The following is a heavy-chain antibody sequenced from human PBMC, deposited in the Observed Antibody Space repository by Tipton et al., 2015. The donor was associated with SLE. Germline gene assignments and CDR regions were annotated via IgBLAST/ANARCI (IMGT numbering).Heavy chain of an antibody. CDR3: APKYYPAAMGFDY. Sequence: LRLSCTVSGGSISSSSYYWGWIRQPPGKGLEWIGSIYYSGSTYYNPSLKSRVTTSVDTSKNQFSLKLSSVTAADTAVYYCAPKYYPAAMGFDYWGQGTLVTVSS. V-gene: IGHV4-39*07. CDR2: IYYSGST. J-gene: IGHJ4*02. D-gene: IGHD2-2*01. CDR1: GGSISSSSYY.